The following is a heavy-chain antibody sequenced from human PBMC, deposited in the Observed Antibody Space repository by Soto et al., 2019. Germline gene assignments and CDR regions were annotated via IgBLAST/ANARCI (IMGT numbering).Heavy chain of an antibody. V-gene: IGHV5-51*01. J-gene: IGHJ4*01. CDR3: ARLANKFDFDN. CDR1: GYSFTNYW. CDR2: IYPGYFDT. Sequence: PGESLKISCKGSGYSFTNYWIGWVRQMPGKGPEWMGIIYPGYFDTRYSPSFQGQVTISADKSISTAYLQWSSLKASDTAMYYCARLANKFDFDNSDHGTLITVSS.